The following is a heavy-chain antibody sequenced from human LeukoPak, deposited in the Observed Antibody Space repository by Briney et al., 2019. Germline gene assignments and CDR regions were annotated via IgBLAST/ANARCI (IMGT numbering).Heavy chain of an antibody. CDR1: GFTFSSYW. V-gene: IGHV3-74*01. D-gene: IGHD6-25*01. CDR2: INSDGRNT. Sequence: GGTLKLSCAASGFTFSSYWMHWVRQAPGKGLVWVSRINSDGRNTSYADSVKGRFTISRDNAKNTLYLQMNSLRAEDTAVYFCARGVSITAAPDYWGEGTLVTVSS. CDR3: ARGVSITAAPDY. J-gene: IGHJ4*02.